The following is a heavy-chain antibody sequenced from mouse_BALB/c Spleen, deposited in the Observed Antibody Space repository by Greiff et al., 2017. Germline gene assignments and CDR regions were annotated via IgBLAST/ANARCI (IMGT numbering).Heavy chain of an antibody. CDR2: IDPANGNT. Sequence: EVQGVESGAELVKPGASVKLSCTASGFNIKDTYMHWVKQRPEQGLEWIGRIDPANGNTKYDPKFQGKATITADTSSNTAYLQLSSLTSEDTAVYYCAPSELGRHWFAYWGQGTLVTVSA. CDR1: GFNIKDTY. V-gene: IGHV14-3*02. CDR3: APSELGRHWFAY. J-gene: IGHJ3*01. D-gene: IGHD4-1*01.